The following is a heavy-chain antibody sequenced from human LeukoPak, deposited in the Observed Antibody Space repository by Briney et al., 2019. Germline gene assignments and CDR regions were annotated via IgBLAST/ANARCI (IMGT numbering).Heavy chain of an antibody. J-gene: IGHJ6*03. Sequence: GASVKVSCKASGYTFTGYYMHWVRQAPGQGLEWMGWINPNSGGTNYAQKFQGRVTMTRDTSISTAYMELSRLRSDDTAVYYCARGPFAGVDTAMVYYYYYMDVWGKGITVTVSS. CDR1: GYTFTGYY. D-gene: IGHD5-18*01. V-gene: IGHV1-2*02. CDR2: INPNSGGT. CDR3: ARGPFAGVDTAMVYYYYYMDV.